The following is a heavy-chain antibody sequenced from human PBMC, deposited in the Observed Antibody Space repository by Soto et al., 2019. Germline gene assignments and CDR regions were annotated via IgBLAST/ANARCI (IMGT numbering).Heavy chain of an antibody. D-gene: IGHD2-2*01. J-gene: IGHJ4*02. Sequence: GGSLRLSCAASGFTFSSYGMHWVRQAPGKGLEWVAVISYDGSNKYYADSVKGRFTISRDNSKNTLYLQMNSLRAEDTAVYYCAKTFPSFYCSSTSCYYDYWGQGTLVTVSS. CDR3: AKTFPSFYCSSTSCYYDY. CDR1: GFTFSSYG. CDR2: ISYDGSNK. V-gene: IGHV3-30*18.